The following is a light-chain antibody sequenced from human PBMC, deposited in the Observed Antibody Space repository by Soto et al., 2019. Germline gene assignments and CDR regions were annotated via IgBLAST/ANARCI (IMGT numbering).Light chain of an antibody. CDR3: QQANSFPRT. CDR2: SAS. V-gene: IGKV1-12*01. CDR1: QRIGDW. Sequence: DIQMTQSPSSVSASVGDRVTITCRASQRIGDWLGWYQQKPGKAPKLLIYSASSLLSGVPSTFSGSGSGTEFTLTISNLQAEDFATYYCQQANSFPRTFGPGTKVEVK. J-gene: IGKJ3*01.